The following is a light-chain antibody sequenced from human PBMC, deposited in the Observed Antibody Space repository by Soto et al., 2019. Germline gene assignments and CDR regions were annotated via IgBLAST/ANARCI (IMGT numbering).Light chain of an antibody. V-gene: IGKV2D-29*01. CDR1: QSLVHSDGNTY. Sequence: DVVMTQSPLSLPVTLGQPASISCICSQSLVHSDGNTYLSWFQQKPGQPPQLLIYEVSNRFSGVPDRFSGSGSGTDFTLKISRVEAEDVGVYYCMQSIQQWTFGQGTKVDIK. CDR2: EVS. J-gene: IGKJ1*01. CDR3: MQSIQQWT.